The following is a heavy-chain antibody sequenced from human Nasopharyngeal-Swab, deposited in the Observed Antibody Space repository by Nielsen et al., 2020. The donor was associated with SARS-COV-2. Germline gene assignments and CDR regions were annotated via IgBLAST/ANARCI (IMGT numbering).Heavy chain of an antibody. V-gene: IGHV1-69*13. D-gene: IGHD3-10*01. CDR1: GGTFNSYA. CDR2: IIPIFGTA. CDR3: VYGSGSYYNLYY. J-gene: IGHJ4*02. Sequence: SVKASCKASGGTFNSYAISWVRQPPGQGLEWMGGIIPIFGTANYAQKFQGRVTITADESTSTAYMELSSLRSEDTAVYYCVYGSGSYYNLYYWGQGTLVTVSS.